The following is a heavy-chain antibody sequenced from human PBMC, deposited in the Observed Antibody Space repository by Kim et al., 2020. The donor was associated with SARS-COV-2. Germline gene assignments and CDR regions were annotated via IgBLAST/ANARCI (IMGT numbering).Heavy chain of an antibody. D-gene: IGHD3-10*01. J-gene: IGHJ6*02. Sequence: GGSLRLSCAASGFTFSSYGMHWVRQAPGKGLEWVAVISYDGSNKYYADSVKGRFTISRDNSKNTLYLQMNSLRAEDTAVYYCARASGRRSLYGMDVWGQG. V-gene: IGHV3-33*05. CDR3: ARASGRRSLYGMDV. CDR2: ISYDGSNK. CDR1: GFTFSSYG.